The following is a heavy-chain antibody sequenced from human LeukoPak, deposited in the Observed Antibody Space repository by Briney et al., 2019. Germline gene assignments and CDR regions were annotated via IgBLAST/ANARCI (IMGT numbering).Heavy chain of an antibody. Sequence: PGGSLRLSCAASGFSFSGYGMHWVRQAPGKGLEWVAFIRYDGSNEYYADSVKGRFTISRDNAKNTLYLQMNSLRAEDTAVYYCARDSDGGNSNGYWGQGTLVTVSS. D-gene: IGHD4-23*01. CDR2: IRYDGSNE. CDR3: ARDSDGGNSNGY. CDR1: GFSFSGYG. J-gene: IGHJ4*02. V-gene: IGHV3-30*02.